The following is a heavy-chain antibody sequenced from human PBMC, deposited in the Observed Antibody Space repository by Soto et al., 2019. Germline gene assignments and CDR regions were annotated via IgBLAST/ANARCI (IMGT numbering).Heavy chain of an antibody. CDR2: IYYSGST. Sequence: QVQLQESGPGLVKPSQTLSLTCTVSGGSISSGDYYWSWIRQPPGKGLEWIGYIYYSGSTYYNPSLKSRVTISVDTSKNQFSLKLSSVTAADTAVYYCARDPPGRPYYYGMDVWGQGTTVTVSS. CDR1: GGSISSGDYY. CDR3: ARDPPGRPYYYGMDV. J-gene: IGHJ6*02. V-gene: IGHV4-30-4*01. D-gene: IGHD3-10*01.